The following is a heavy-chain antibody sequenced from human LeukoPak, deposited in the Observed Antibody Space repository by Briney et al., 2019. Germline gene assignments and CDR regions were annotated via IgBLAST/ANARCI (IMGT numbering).Heavy chain of an antibody. CDR1: GFTFDDYG. CDR3: ARDRGCYGSGSSEYYFDY. J-gene: IGHJ4*02. Sequence: GGSLRLSCAASGFTFDDYGMSWVRQAPGKGLEWASGINWNGGSTGYADSVKGRFTISRDNAKNSLYLQMNSLRADDTAVYYCARDRGCYGSGSSEYYFDYWGQGTLVTVSS. CDR2: INWNGGST. D-gene: IGHD3-10*01. V-gene: IGHV3-20*04.